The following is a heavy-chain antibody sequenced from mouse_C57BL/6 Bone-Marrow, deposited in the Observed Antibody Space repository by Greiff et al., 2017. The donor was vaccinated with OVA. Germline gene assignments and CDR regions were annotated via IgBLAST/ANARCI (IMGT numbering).Heavy chain of an antibody. CDR1: GYSITSGYY. Sequence: EVKLMESGPGLVKPSQSLSLTCSVTGYSITSGYYWNWIRQFPGNKLEWMGYISYDGSNNYNPSLKNRISITRDTSKNQFFLKLNSVTTEDTATYYCARDRVYSNYRYYAMDYWGQGTSVTVSS. V-gene: IGHV3-6*01. CDR3: ARDRVYSNYRYYAMDY. CDR2: ISYDGSN. J-gene: IGHJ4*01. D-gene: IGHD2-5*01.